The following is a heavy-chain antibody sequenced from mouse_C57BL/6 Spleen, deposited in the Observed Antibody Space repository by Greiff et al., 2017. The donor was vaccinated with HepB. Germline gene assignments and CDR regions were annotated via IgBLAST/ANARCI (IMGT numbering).Heavy chain of an antibody. CDR3: AREGNGFYAMDC. D-gene: IGHD1-1*01. J-gene: IGHJ4*01. V-gene: IGHV5-6*01. CDR1: GFTFSSYG. CDR2: ISSGGSYT. Sequence: EVQRVESGGDLVKPGGSLKLSCAASGFTFSSYGMSWVRQTPDKRLEWVATISSGGSYTYYPDSVKGRFTISRDNAKNTLYMQMSSLKSEDTAIYSCAREGNGFYAMDCWGQGTSVTVSS.